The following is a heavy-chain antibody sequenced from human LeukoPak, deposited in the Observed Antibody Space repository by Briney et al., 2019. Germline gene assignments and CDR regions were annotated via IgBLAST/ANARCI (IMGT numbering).Heavy chain of an antibody. CDR1: GFTFSSYA. Sequence: AGGPLRLSCAASGFTFSSYAMSWVRQAPGKGLEWVSAISGSGGSTYYADSVKGRFTISRDNSKNTLYLQMNSLRAEDTAVYYCANPPVRLWLSVDYWGQGTLVTVSS. CDR2: ISGSGGST. J-gene: IGHJ4*02. D-gene: IGHD5-18*01. CDR3: ANPPVRLWLSVDY. V-gene: IGHV3-23*01.